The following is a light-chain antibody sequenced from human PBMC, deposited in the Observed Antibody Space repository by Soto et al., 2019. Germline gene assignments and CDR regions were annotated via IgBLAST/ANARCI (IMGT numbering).Light chain of an antibody. CDR3: SSYTGNNTPVL. CDR1: STDVGGSDH. CDR2: DVS. Sequence: QSALTQPASVSGSPGQSITISCTGTSTDVGGSDHVSWYQHHPGKAPKLIIYDVSHRPSGVSNRFSGSKSGSTASLTISRLQAEDDEAYYHCSSYTGNNTPVLFGGGTKLTVL. J-gene: IGLJ2*01. V-gene: IGLV2-14*03.